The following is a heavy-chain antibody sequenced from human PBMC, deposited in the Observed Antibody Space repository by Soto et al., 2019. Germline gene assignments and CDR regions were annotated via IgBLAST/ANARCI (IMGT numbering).Heavy chain of an antibody. D-gene: IGHD1-26*01. CDR2: ISAYNGNT. J-gene: IGHJ4*02. CDR1: GYTFTSYG. Sequence: ASVKVSCKASGYTFTSYGISWVRQAPGQGLEWMGWISAYNGNTNYAQKLQGRVTMTTDTSTSTAYMELRSLRSDDTAVYYCARETGATSLQELDYWGQGTLVTVSS. V-gene: IGHV1-18*01. CDR3: ARETGATSLQELDY.